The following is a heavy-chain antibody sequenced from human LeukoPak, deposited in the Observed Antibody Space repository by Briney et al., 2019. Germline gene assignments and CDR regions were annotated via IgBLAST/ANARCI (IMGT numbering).Heavy chain of an antibody. V-gene: IGHV3-48*03. CDR1: GSTFSSYE. CDR2: ISSSGSTT. D-gene: IGHD5-24*01. CDR3: ARELVTAATMATPRNY. Sequence: GGSLRLSSAASGSTFSSYEMNWVRQAPGKGLEWVSYISSSGSTTYYADSVKGRFTISRDNAKNSLYLQMNSLRAEDTAVYYCARELVTAATMATPRNYWGQGTLVTVSS. J-gene: IGHJ4*02.